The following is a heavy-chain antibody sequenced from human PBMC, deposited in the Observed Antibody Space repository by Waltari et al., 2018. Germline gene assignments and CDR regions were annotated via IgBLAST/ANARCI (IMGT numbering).Heavy chain of an antibody. CDR3: AEAGLYVRDYYYDYTMGV. V-gene: IGHV3-23*01. Sequence: EVQLLESGGGLVQPGGSLRLSCAASGFTFSSYAMSWVRQAPGKGCGGGPSGGGVGAATFYADSVKGRFTISRDNSKNTVYLQMISLRAEDTAVYYCAEAGLYVRDYYYDYTMGVWGQGTTVTVSS. CDR2: GGGVGAAT. D-gene: IGHD3-10*02. J-gene: IGHJ6*02. CDR1: GFTFSSYA.